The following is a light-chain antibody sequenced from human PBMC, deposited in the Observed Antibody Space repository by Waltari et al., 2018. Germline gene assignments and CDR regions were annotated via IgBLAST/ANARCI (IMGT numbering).Light chain of an antibody. CDR3: QTGGHGTWV. V-gene: IGLV4-69*01. Sequence: QLVLTQSPSASASLGASVKLTCTLSSGHSSNVIAWLQQQPEKGPRYLMKVNRDGSHSKGDEIPDRFSGSRSGAARYLTISSLQSEDEADYYCQTGGHGTWVFGGGTKLTVL. CDR2: VNRDGSH. J-gene: IGLJ3*02. CDR1: SGHSSNV.